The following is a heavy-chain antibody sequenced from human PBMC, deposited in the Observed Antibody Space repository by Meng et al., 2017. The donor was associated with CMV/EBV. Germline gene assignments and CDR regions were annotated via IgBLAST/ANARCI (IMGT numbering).Heavy chain of an antibody. CDR3: ARDGAPYGIAAAGGLLFDP. CDR1: FTGYY. CDR2: INPTSGGT. D-gene: IGHD6-13*01. V-gene: IGHV1-2*02. Sequence: FTGYYMHWVRPAPGQGLEWMGWINPTSGGTNYAQKFQGRVTMTRDTSISTAYMELSRLRSDDTAVYYCARDGAPYGIAAAGGLLFDPWGQGTLVTVSS. J-gene: IGHJ5*02.